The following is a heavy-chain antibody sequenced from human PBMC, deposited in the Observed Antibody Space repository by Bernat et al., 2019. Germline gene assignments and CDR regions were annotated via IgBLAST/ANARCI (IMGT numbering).Heavy chain of an antibody. CDR2: IYYSGST. D-gene: IGHD1-1*01. CDR1: GGSISSSSYY. Sequence: QLQLQESGPGLVKPSETLSLTCTVSGGSISSSSYYWGWIRQPPGKGLEWIGSIYYSGSTYYNPSLKSRVTISVDTSKNQFSLKLSSVPAADTAVYYCARLSRLERGWIDYWGQGTLVTVSS. V-gene: IGHV4-39*01. CDR3: ARLSRLERGWIDY. J-gene: IGHJ4*02.